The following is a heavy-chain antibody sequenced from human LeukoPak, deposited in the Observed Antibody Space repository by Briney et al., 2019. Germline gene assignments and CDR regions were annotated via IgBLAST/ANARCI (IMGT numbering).Heavy chain of an antibody. V-gene: IGHV1-69*02. D-gene: IGHD1-7*01. CDR2: IIPILGIA. J-gene: IGHJ6*02. Sequence: PEASVKVSCKASGGTFSSYSISWVRQAPGQGLEWMGRIIPILGIANYAQKFQGRVTITADKSTSTAYMELSSLRSEDTAVYYCARSPLNWNYEVYYYYYGMDVWGQGTTVTVSS. CDR1: GGTFSSYS. CDR3: ARSPLNWNYEVYYYYYGMDV.